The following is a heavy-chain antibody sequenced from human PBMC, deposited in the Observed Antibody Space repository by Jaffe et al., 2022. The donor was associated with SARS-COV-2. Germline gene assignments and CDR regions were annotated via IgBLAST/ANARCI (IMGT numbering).Heavy chain of an antibody. CDR3: ARVAEIAMFTFSNWFDP. CDR2: IRHSGTT. CDR1: GSSISSNFY. D-gene: IGHD3-3*02. Sequence: QVLLEESGPGLVKPSETLSLTCTVSGSSISSNFYWGWIRQPPGKGLEWIGNIRHSGTTYYNPSLKSRVTLSIDTSKNQFSLKLRSVTAADTAVYHCARVAEIAMFTFSNWFDPWGRGTLVVVS. J-gene: IGHJ5*02. V-gene: IGHV4-38-2*02.